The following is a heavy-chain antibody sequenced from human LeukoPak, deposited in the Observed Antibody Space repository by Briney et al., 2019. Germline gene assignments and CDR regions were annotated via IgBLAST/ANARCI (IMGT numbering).Heavy chain of an antibody. CDR2: ISSSSSYI. J-gene: IGHJ4*02. CDR3: ARESVVGATDSFDY. D-gene: IGHD1-26*01. CDR1: GFTFSSYS. V-gene: IGHV3-21*01. Sequence: GGSLRPSCAASGFTFSSYSMNWVRQAPGKGLEWVSSISSSSSYIYYADSVKGRFTISRDNAKNSLYLQMNSLRAEDTAAYYCARESVVGATDSFDYWGQGTLVTVSS.